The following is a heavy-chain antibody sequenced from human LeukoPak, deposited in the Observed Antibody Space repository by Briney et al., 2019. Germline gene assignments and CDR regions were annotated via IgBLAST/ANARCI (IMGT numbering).Heavy chain of an antibody. Sequence: SETLSLTRAVSGGSISSSNWWSWVRQPPGKGLEWIGEIYHSGSTNYNPSLKSRVTISVDKSKNQFSLKLSSVTAADTAVYYCARVLRFLEWPEGNYWGQGTLVTVSS. CDR1: GGSISSSNW. CDR2: IYHSGST. J-gene: IGHJ4*02. V-gene: IGHV4-4*02. D-gene: IGHD3-3*01. CDR3: ARVLRFLEWPEGNY.